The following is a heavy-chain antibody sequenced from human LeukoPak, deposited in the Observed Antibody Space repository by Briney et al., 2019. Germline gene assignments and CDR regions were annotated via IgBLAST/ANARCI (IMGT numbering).Heavy chain of an antibody. CDR3: ARDGAGGVMKMGLHSGSYDRPRGAPDY. V-gene: IGHV3-23*01. Sequence: GGSLRLSCAASGFTFSNYAMSWVRQAPGRGLEWVSAISGSSGLTYYADSVKGRFTISRDNSKNTLFLQMNGLRSEDTAVYYCARDGAGGVMKMGLHSGSYDRPRGAPDYWGQGTLVTVSS. CDR2: ISGSSGLT. CDR1: GFTFSNYA. J-gene: IGHJ4*02. D-gene: IGHD1-26*01.